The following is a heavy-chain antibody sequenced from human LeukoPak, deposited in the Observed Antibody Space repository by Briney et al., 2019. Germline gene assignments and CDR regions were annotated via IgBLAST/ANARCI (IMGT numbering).Heavy chain of an antibody. Sequence: GGSLRLSCAASGFTFSSYAMSWVRQAPGKGLEWVSAISGSGGSTYYADSVKGRFTISRDNSKNTLYPQMNSLRAEDTAVYYCAKAHHGDYFFYFDYWGQGTLVTVSS. J-gene: IGHJ4*02. CDR1: GFTFSSYA. D-gene: IGHD4-17*01. CDR3: AKAHHGDYFFYFDY. V-gene: IGHV3-23*01. CDR2: ISGSGGST.